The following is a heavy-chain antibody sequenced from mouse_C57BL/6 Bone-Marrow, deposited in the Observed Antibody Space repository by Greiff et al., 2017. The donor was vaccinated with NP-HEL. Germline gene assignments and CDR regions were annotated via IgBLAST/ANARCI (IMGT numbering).Heavy chain of an antibody. Sequence: QVQLQQSGAELVRPGASVKLSCKASGYTFTDYYINWVKQRPGQGLEWIARIYPGSGNTYYNEKFKGKATLTAEKSSSTAYMQLSSLTSEDSAFYFCARRRLRVVGSVRWYFDVWGTGTTVTVSS. J-gene: IGHJ1*03. CDR1: GYTFTDYY. CDR2: IYPGSGNT. V-gene: IGHV1-76*01. D-gene: IGHD1-1*01. CDR3: ARRRLRVVGSVRWYFDV.